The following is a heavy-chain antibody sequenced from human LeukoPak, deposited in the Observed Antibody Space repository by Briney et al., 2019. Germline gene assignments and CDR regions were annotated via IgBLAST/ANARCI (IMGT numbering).Heavy chain of an antibody. J-gene: IGHJ4*02. CDR1: GFTFSTYA. V-gene: IGHV3-64*01. CDR3: ARDRSEIYTSYYFDY. D-gene: IGHD3-3*01. CDR2: ISSDGGST. Sequence: PGGSLRLSCAASGFTFSTYAIHWVRQAPGKGLEYVSTISSDGGSTYYSNSVKGRFTISRDNSKNTLFLQMDSLRAEDMAIYYCARDRSEIYTSYYFDYWGQGTPVTVSS.